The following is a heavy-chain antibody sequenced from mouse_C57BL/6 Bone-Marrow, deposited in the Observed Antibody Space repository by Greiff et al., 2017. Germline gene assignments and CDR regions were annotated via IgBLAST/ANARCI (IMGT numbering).Heavy chain of an antibody. CDR2: ISYSGST. V-gene: IGHV3-1*01. J-gene: IGHJ3*01. CDR3: ARDRWDQGFAY. D-gene: IGHD4-1*01. Sequence: EVKLVESGPGMVKPSQSLSLTCTVTGYSITSGYDWHWIRHFPGNKLEWMGYISYSGSTNYNPSLKSRISITHDTSKNHFFLKLNSVTTEDTATYYCARDRWDQGFAYWGQGTLVTVSA. CDR1: GYSITSGYD.